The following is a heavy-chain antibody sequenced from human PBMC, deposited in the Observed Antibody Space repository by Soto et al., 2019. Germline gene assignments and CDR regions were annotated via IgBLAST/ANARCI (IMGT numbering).Heavy chain of an antibody. J-gene: IGHJ5*02. Sequence: WGSLRLSCAASGFTFSGYAMSWVRQAPGKGLEWVSAMSGSGGSTYYADSVKGRFTISRDNSKNTLFLQMNNLRAEDSAIYYCAKDGGYEGWFDPWGQGTVVTVSS. D-gene: IGHD5-18*01. CDR3: AKDGGYEGWFDP. CDR2: MSGSGGST. CDR1: GFTFSGYA. V-gene: IGHV3-23*01.